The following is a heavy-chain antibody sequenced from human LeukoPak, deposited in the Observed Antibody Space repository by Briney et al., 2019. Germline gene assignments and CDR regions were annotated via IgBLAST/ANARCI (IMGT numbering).Heavy chain of an antibody. CDR1: GFTFRSYA. V-gene: IGHV3-30-3*01. CDR2: ILYDGNNK. Sequence: GGSLRLSCAASGFTFRSYAMHWVRQAPGKGLEWVAVILYDGNNKYYADSVKGRFTISRDNSKNTLYLQMNSLRAEDTAVYYCAKGGPYYYGSGSYEGFDYWGQGTLVTVSS. CDR3: AKGGPYYYGSGSYEGFDY. J-gene: IGHJ4*02. D-gene: IGHD3-10*01.